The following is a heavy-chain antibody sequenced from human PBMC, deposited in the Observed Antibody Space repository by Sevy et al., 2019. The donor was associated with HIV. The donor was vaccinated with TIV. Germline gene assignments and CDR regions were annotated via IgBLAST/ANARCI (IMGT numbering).Heavy chain of an antibody. CDR1: GFTFSSYA. V-gene: IGHV3-30*04. D-gene: IGHD5-12*01. CDR3: ARGSRDSGYDFLFGY. CDR2: ISYDGSNK. J-gene: IGHJ4*02. Sequence: GGSLRLSCAASGFTFSSYAMHWVRQAPGKGLEWVAVISYDGSNKYYADSVKGRFTISRDNSKNTLYLQMNSLRAEDTAVYYCARGSRDSGYDFLFGYWGQGTLVTVSS.